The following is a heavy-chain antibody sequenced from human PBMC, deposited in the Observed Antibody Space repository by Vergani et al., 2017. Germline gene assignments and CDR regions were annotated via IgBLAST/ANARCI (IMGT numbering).Heavy chain of an antibody. V-gene: IGHV5-51*01. Sequence: EVQLVQSGAEVKTPGESLKISCKGSGYSFTSYWIGWVRQMPGKGLEWMGIIYPGDSDTRYSPSFQGQVTISADKSISTAYLQWSSLKASDPAMYDCARLRYGDSLTGPRYFDYWGQGTLVTVSS. J-gene: IGHJ4*02. CDR2: IYPGDSDT. CDR1: GYSFTSYW. D-gene: IGHD4-17*01. CDR3: ARLRYGDSLTGPRYFDY.